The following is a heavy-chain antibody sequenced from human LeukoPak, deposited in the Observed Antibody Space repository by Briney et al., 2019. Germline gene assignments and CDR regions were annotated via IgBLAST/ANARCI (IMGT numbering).Heavy chain of an antibody. CDR2: ISYDGSNK. CDR1: GFTFSSYA. Sequence: GGSLRLSCAASGFTFSSYAMHWVRQAPGKGLEWVAVISYDGSNKYYADSVKGRFTISRDNSKNTLYLQMNSLRAEDTAVYYCARGVDYWGQGTLVTVSS. CDR3: ARGVDY. J-gene: IGHJ4*02. V-gene: IGHV3-30*04.